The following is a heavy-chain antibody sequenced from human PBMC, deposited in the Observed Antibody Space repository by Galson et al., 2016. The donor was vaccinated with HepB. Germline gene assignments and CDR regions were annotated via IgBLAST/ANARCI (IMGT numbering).Heavy chain of an antibody. CDR1: GGSISTYY. J-gene: IGHJ4*02. CDR3: ARSTRRDGYNFGY. CDR2: IYYSGTT. Sequence: SETLSLTCTVSGGSISTYYWSWIRQPPGRGLEWIGFIYYSGTTNYNPSVKGRVTISIDTPTNQFSLKLTSVTAADTAVYYCARSTRRDGYNFGYWGQGTLVTVSS. V-gene: IGHV4-59*01. D-gene: IGHD5-24*01.